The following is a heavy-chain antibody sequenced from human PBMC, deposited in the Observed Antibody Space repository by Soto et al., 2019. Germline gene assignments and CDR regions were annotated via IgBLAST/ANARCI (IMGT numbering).Heavy chain of an antibody. CDR1: WFTVSSNY. J-gene: IGHJ6*02. V-gene: IGHV3-53*01. CDR2: IYSGGST. Sequence: SLRLSCAASWFTVSSNYRSCVRQAPVKGLEWVSVIYSGGSTYYADSVKGRFTISRDNSKNTLYLQMNSLRAEDTAVYYCARDRGIAAPYYYYGMDVWGQGTTVTVSS. D-gene: IGHD6-6*01. CDR3: ARDRGIAAPYYYYGMDV.